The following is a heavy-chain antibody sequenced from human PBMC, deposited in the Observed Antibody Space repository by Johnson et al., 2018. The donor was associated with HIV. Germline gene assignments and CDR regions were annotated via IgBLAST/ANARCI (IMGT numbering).Heavy chain of an antibody. CDR1: GFTFSSYA. V-gene: IGHV3-30*04. D-gene: IGHD4-23*01. CDR2: ISYDGSNK. J-gene: IGHJ3*01. Sequence: QVQLVDSGGGVVQPGRSLRLSCAASGFTFSSYAMHWVRQAPGKGLEWVAVISYDGSNKYYADSVKGRFTISRDNSKNTLYLQMDSLRGEDTAVYYCARDPGNGGRPFDAFDVWGQGTMVTVSS. CDR3: ARDPGNGGRPFDAFDV.